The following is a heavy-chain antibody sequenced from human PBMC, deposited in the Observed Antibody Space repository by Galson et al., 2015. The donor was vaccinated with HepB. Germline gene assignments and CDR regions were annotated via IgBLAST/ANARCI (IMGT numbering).Heavy chain of an antibody. J-gene: IGHJ3*01. V-gene: IGHV4-61*02. D-gene: IGHD3-3*01. CDR2: IYTSGST. Sequence: TLSLTCTVSGGYISSGSYYWSWIRQPAGKRLEWIGRIYTSGSTNYNPSFRSRVSMSLDMSKNQVSLKLRSVTAADTAVYFCAREWRGDLRFLEFAAFDPWGQGTKVTVSS. CDR1: GGYISSGSYY. CDR3: AREWRGDLRFLEFAAFDP.